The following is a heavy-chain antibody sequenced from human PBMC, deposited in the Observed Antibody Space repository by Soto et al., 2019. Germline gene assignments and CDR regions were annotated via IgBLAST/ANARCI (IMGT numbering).Heavy chain of an antibody. CDR2: IYYSGST. J-gene: IGHJ5*02. CDR1: GGSINSSSYF. V-gene: IGHV4-39*01. CDR3: ARHYSSGSRNWFDP. Sequence: SETLSLTCSVSGGSINSSSYFWGWVRQPPGKGLEWIGSIYYSGSTYYDPSLRSRVTISVDTSKNQFSLKLSSVTAADTAVFYCARHYSSGSRNWFDPWGQGTLVTVSS. D-gene: IGHD6-19*01.